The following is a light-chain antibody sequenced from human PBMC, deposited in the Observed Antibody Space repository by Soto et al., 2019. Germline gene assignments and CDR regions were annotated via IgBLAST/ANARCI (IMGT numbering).Light chain of an antibody. CDR3: SSYAGSNNWV. V-gene: IGLV2-8*01. CDR1: SSDVGGYKY. J-gene: IGLJ3*02. CDR2: QVS. Sequence: QSVLTQPPSASGSPGQSVTISCTGTSSDVGGYKYVSWYQQHPGKAPKVIIYQVSNRPSGVPDRFSGSKSGNTASLTVSGLRAEDEADYYCSSYAGSNNWVFGGGTKLTVL.